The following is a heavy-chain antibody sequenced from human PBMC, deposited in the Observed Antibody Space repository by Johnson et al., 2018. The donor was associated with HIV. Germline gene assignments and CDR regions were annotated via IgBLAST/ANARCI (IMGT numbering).Heavy chain of an antibody. D-gene: IGHD3-10*01. V-gene: IGHV3-23*04. Sequence: VQLVESGGGLVQPGGSLRLSCAASGFTFSSYAMDWVRQTPGKGLAWVSAVSAGGDNTYYADSVEGRFTISRDNSKNTLYLQMNSLRAEDTAVYYCARSMRGAFDVWGQGTMVTVSS. CDR1: GFTFSSYA. CDR3: ARSMRGAFDV. CDR2: VSAGGDNT. J-gene: IGHJ3*01.